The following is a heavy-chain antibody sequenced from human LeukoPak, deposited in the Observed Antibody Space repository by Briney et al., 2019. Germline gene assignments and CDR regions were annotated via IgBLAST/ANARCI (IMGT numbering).Heavy chain of an antibody. CDR3: RQRGYYYYGMDV. CDR1: GGSFSGYY. CDR2: INHSGST. Sequence: SETLSLTCAAYGGSFSGYYWSWIRQPPGKGLEWIGEINHSGSTNYNPSLKSRVTISVDTSKNQFSLKLSSVTAADTAVYYCRQRGYYYYGMDVWGQGTTVTVSS. J-gene: IGHJ6*02. V-gene: IGHV4-34*01. D-gene: IGHD3-10*01.